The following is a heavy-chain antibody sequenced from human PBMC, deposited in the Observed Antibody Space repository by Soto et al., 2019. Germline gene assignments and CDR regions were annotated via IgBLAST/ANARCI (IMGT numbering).Heavy chain of an antibody. CDR1: GGSISDFC. V-gene: IGHV4-39*01. Sequence: SETLSLTCTVSGGSISDFCWDWIRQPPGKGLEWIGTICYTGNTYYNPSLKSRVTISVDTSKNRFSLKLSSMIAADTAVYNCARRVGNRDYFDYWGPGTLVTVSS. D-gene: IGHD1-26*01. CDR3: ARRVGNRDYFDY. J-gene: IGHJ4*02. CDR2: ICYTGNT.